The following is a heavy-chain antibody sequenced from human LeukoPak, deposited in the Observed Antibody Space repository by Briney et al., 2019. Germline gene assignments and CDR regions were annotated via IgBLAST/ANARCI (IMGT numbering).Heavy chain of an antibody. Sequence: SQTLSLTSAISGDSVSSNSAAWNWVRQSPSRCLELLGRTYYRSKWYNDYAVSVKSRITINPDTSKNQFSLQLNSVTPEDTAVYYCARDFMVRGTSVDVWGQGTTVTVSS. CDR2: TYYRSKWYN. CDR3: ARDFMVRGTSVDV. V-gene: IGHV6-1*01. D-gene: IGHD3-10*01. J-gene: IGHJ6*02. CDR1: GDSVSSNSAA.